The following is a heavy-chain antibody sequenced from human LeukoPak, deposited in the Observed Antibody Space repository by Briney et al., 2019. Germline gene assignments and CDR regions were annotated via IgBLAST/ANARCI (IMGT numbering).Heavy chain of an antibody. CDR2: ISSSGSTM. Sequence: GGSLRLSCAASGFTFSDYSRNWVRQAPGKGLEWVSQISSSGSTMYYADSVKGRFTISRDNAKNSLYLQMNGLRDEDTAVYYCASGYSRGGDYWGQGTLVTVSS. V-gene: IGHV3-48*02. CDR1: GFTFSDYS. D-gene: IGHD2-21*01. J-gene: IGHJ4*02. CDR3: ASGYSRGGDY.